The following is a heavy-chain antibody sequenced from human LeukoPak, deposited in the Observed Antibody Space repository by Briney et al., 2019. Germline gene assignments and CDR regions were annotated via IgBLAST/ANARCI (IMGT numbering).Heavy chain of an antibody. D-gene: IGHD3-16*01. CDR1: GGSISSYY. V-gene: IGHV4-59*12. J-gene: IGHJ5*02. CDR3: ARGDYYDGGGRNWFDP. Sequence: TSETLSLTCTVSGGSISSYYWSWIRQPPGKGLEWIGYIYYSGSTNYNPSLKSRVTMSVDTSKNQFSLRLTSVTAADTAVYYCARGDYYDGGGRNWFDPWGQGTLVTVSS. CDR2: IYYSGST.